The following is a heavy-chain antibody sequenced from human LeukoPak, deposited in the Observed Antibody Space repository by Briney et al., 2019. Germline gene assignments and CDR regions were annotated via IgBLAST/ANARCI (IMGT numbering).Heavy chain of an antibody. V-gene: IGHV3-21*01. J-gene: IGHJ4*02. D-gene: IGHD2-2*01. CDR3: ARAGVVVPAAMRYFDY. Sequence: PGGSLRLSCAASGFTFSSYSMNWVRQAPGKGLEWVSSISSSSSYIYYADSVKGRFTISRDNAKNSLYLQMNSLRAEDTAVYYCARAGVVVPAAMRYFDYWGQGTLVTVSS. CDR1: GFTFSSYS. CDR2: ISSSSSYI.